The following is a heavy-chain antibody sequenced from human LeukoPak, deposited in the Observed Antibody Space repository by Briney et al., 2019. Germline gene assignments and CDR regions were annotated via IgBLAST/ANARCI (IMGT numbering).Heavy chain of an antibody. CDR1: GGSISSGGYY. Sequence: SQTLSLTCTVSGGSISSGGYYWSWLRQHPGKGLEWIGYIYYSGSTYYNPSLKSRVTISVDTSKNQFSLKLSSVTAADTAVYYCARGSGSYSSYYYYGMDVWGQGTTVTVSS. CDR2: IYYSGST. D-gene: IGHD1-26*01. CDR3: ARGSGSYSSYYYYGMDV. V-gene: IGHV4-31*03. J-gene: IGHJ6*02.